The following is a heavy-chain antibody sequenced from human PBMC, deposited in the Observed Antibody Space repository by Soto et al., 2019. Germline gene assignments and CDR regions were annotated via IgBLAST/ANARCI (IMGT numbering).Heavy chain of an antibody. J-gene: IGHJ5*02. CDR2: INHSGST. Sequence: QVQLQQWGAGLLKPSETLSLTCAVYGGSFSGYYWSWIRQPPGKGLEWIGEINHSGSTNYNPSLKSRVPISVDTSKNQFSLKLSSVTAADTAVYYCARGGDPVAGSGWFDPWGQGTLVTVSS. CDR1: GGSFSGYY. V-gene: IGHV4-34*01. D-gene: IGHD6-19*01. CDR3: ARGGDPVAGSGWFDP.